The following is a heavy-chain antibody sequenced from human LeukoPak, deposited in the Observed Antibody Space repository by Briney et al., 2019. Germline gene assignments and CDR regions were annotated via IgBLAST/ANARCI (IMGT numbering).Heavy chain of an antibody. CDR1: GGSISSSSYY. J-gene: IGHJ4*02. D-gene: IGHD6-13*01. CDR3: ARDWQLAESYSDY. CDR2: IYYSGST. Sequence: SETLSLTCTVSGGSISSSSYYWGWIRQPPGKGLEWIGSIYYSGSTYYNPSLKSRVTISVDTSKNQFSLKLSSVTAADTAVYYCARDWQLAESYSDYWGQGTLVTLSS. V-gene: IGHV4-39*07.